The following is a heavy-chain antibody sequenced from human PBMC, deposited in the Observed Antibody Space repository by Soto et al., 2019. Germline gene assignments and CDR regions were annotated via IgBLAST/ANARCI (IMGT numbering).Heavy chain of an antibody. J-gene: IGHJ4*02. CDR1: GFTFSPYS. Sequence: GGSLSLSCAASGFTFSPYSMNWVRQAPGKGLEWVSYITSSSSPIYYADSVKGRFTISRDNAGNSVHLQMNSLRDEDSAVYYCARSVGPLDQWGQGTLVTVSS. V-gene: IGHV3-48*02. CDR2: ITSSSSPI. D-gene: IGHD2-2*01. CDR3: ARSVGPLDQ.